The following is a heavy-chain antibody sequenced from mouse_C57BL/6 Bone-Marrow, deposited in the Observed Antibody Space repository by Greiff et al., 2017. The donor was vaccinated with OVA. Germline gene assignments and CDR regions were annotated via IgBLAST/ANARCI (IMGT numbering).Heavy chain of an antibody. D-gene: IGHD4-1*01. J-gene: IGHJ2*01. Sequence: EVTLVESGGGLVQPGGSLKLSCASSGFTFSDYYMYWVRQTPEKRLEWVAYISNGCGSTYYPDTVKGRFTISSDKAKNTLYLQMNRLKSEDTAMYYCARRDWDGFDYWGQGTTLTVSS. CDR2: ISNGCGST. V-gene: IGHV5-12*01. CDR3: ARRDWDGFDY. CDR1: GFTFSDYY.